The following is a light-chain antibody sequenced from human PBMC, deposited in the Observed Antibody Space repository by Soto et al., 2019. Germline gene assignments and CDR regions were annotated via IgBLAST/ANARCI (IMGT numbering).Light chain of an antibody. Sequence: QPVLTQSSSASASLGSSVKLTCTLSSGHSSYIIAWRQQQPGQAPRYLMKLEGSGSYNKGSGVPDRFSGSSSGADRYLTISDLQFEDEADYYCETWDSSTRVFGGGTKLTVL. CDR1: SGHSSYI. V-gene: IGLV4-60*02. CDR2: LEGSGSY. J-gene: IGLJ3*02. CDR3: ETWDSSTRV.